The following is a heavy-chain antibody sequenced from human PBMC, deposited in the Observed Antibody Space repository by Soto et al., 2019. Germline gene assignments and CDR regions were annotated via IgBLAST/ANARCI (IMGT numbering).Heavy chain of an antibody. CDR3: ARGLILWFGELSRRGGYYYYMDF. Sequence: QVQLQQWGAGLLKPSETLSLTCAVYGGSFSGYQWSWIRQTPGKGLEWIGEINDSGNINYNPSLKSRVTIFLDTPKKQISLKLSSVTAADTAVYYCARGLILWFGELSRRGGYYYYMDFWGKGTKVIVSS. D-gene: IGHD3-10*01. CDR2: INDSGNI. V-gene: IGHV4-34*01. CDR1: GGSFSGYQ. J-gene: IGHJ6*03.